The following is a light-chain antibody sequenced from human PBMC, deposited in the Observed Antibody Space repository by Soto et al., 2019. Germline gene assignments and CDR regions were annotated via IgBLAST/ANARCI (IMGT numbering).Light chain of an antibody. Sequence: EIVLTQPPGTLSLSPGERATLSCRASQSVSSYLAWYQQKPGQAPRLLIYDASNGATGIPARFSGSGSGTYFTLTISSLEPEDFAVYYCQQRSNWPRTFGQGTKVDIK. CDR1: QSVSSY. CDR3: QQRSNWPRT. CDR2: DAS. V-gene: IGKV3-11*01. J-gene: IGKJ1*01.